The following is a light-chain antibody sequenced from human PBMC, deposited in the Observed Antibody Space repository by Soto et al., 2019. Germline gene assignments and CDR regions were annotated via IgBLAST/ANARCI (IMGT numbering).Light chain of an antibody. CDR2: EVS. CDR1: SSDVGGYNY. V-gene: IGLV2-14*01. Sequence: QSALTRPASVSGSPGQSITIFCTGTSSDVGGYNYVSWYQQYPGKAPKLMIYEVSNRPSGVSNRFSGSKSGNTASLTISGLQAEDEADYYCSSYTRSSIPVFGGGTQLTVL. CDR3: SSYTRSSIPV. J-gene: IGLJ2*01.